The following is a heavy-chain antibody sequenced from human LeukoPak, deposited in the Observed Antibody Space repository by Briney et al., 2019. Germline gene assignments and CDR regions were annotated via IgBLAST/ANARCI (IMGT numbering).Heavy chain of an antibody. J-gene: IGHJ4*02. CDR3: GKGGYYGSGSYSNTPFDY. CDR1: GFIFSGYG. Sequence: GGSLRLSCAASGFIFSGYGVHWFRQAPGKGLEWVAFIRDDGSNKYYADSVKGRFTISRDNSKNTLYLQMNSLGAEDTAVYYCGKGGYYGSGSYSNTPFDYWGQGTLVTVSS. V-gene: IGHV3-30*02. D-gene: IGHD3-10*01. CDR2: IRDDGSNK.